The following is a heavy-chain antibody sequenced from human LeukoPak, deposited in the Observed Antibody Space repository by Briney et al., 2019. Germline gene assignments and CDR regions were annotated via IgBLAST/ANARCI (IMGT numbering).Heavy chain of an antibody. CDR3: GRDPNGDYVGAFEF. Sequence: GGSLRLSRVASEFTFGTYAMTWVRLTPGKRLEWVASIGGSGSNTNYADSVRGRFTVSRDNSKNTLYLQMSSLRAEDTAVYYCGRDPNGDYVGAFEFWGQGTLVSVSS. V-gene: IGHV3-23*01. D-gene: IGHD4-17*01. CDR2: IGGSGSNT. CDR1: EFTFGTYA. J-gene: IGHJ3*01.